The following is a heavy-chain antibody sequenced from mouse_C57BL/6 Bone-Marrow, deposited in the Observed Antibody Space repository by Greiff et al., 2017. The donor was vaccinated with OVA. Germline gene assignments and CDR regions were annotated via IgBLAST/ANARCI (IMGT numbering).Heavy chain of an antibody. CDR1: GFSLTSYG. J-gene: IGHJ3*01. Sequence: VKVVESGPGLVQPSQSLSITCTVSGFSLTSYGVHWVRQSPGKGLEWLGVIWSGGSTDYNAAFISRLSISKDNSKSQVFFKMNSLQADDTAIYYCARQCNEGFAYWGQGTLVTVSA. V-gene: IGHV2-2*01. D-gene: IGHD6-1*01. CDR2: IWSGGST. CDR3: ARQCNEGFAY.